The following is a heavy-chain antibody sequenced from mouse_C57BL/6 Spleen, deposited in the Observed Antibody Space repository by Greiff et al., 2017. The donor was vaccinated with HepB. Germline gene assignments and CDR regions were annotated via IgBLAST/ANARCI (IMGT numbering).Heavy chain of an antibody. CDR1: GYSITSGCY. Sequence: EVKLQESGPGLVKPSQSLSLTCSVTGYSITSGCYWNWIRQFPGNKLEWMGYISYDGSNNYNPSLKNRISITRDTSKNQFFLKLNSVTTEDTATYYCARETGTYAMDYWGQGTSVTVSS. D-gene: IGHD4-1*01. CDR2: ISYDGSN. CDR3: ARETGTYAMDY. V-gene: IGHV3-6*01. J-gene: IGHJ4*01.